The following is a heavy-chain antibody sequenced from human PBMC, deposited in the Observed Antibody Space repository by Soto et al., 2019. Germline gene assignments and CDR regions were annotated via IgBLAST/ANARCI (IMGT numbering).Heavy chain of an antibody. Sequence: GGSLRLSCVVSGFSLNDYYMTWIRQAPGKGPECISYISSSSNYTKYADSVKGRFTISRDNSKNTLYLQMNSLRAEDTAVYYCARWSQQLTFDYWGQGTLVTVSS. CDR1: GFSLNDYY. D-gene: IGHD6-13*01. J-gene: IGHJ4*02. CDR3: ARWSQQLTFDY. V-gene: IGHV3-11*06. CDR2: ISSSSNYT.